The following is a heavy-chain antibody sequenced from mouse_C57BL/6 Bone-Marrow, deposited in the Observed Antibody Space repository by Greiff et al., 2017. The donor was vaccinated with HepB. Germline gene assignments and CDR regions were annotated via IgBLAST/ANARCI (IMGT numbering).Heavy chain of an antibody. CDR3: ASRWLLGAY. J-gene: IGHJ3*01. CDR1: GYTFTSYW. CDR2: LDPNRGGT. Sequence: QVQLQQPGAELVKPGASVKLSCKASGYTFTSYWMHWVKQRPGRGLEWIGRLDPNRGGTKYNEKFKSKATLTVDKPSSTAYMQLSSLTSEDSAVYYCASRWLLGAYWGQGTLVTVSA. D-gene: IGHD2-3*01. V-gene: IGHV1-72*01.